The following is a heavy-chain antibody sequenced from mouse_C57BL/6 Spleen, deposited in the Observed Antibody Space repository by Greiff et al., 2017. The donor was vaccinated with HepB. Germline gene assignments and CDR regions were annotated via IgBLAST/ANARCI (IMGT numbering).Heavy chain of an antibody. CDR1: GYTFTDYE. Sequence: QVQLQQSGAELVRPGASVTLSCKASGYTFTDYEMHWVKQTPVHGLEWIGAIDPETGGTAYNQKFKGKAILTADKSSSTAYMELCSLTSEDSAVYYCTRLYYVAHWGQGTLVTVSA. CDR2: IDPETGGT. CDR3: TRLYYVAH. D-gene: IGHD1-1*02. V-gene: IGHV1-15*01. J-gene: IGHJ3*01.